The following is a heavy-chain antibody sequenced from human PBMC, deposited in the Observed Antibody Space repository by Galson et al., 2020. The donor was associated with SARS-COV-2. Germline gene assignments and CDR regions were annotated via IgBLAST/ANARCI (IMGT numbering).Heavy chain of an antibody. CDR2: ISYDGSNK. Sequence: LSLTCAASGFTFSSYAMHWVRQAPGKGLEWVAVISYDGSNKYYADSVKGRFTISRDNSKNTLYLQMNSLRAEDTAVYYCAAELVHAFDIWGQGTMVTVSS. V-gene: IGHV3-30*04. CDR1: GFTFSSYA. D-gene: IGHD2-15*01. CDR3: AAELVHAFDI. J-gene: IGHJ3*02.